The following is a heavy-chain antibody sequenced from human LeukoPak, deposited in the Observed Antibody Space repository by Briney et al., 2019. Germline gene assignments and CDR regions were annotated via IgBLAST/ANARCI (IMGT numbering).Heavy chain of an antibody. D-gene: IGHD1-1*01. Sequence: TGGSLRLSCAASGFTFNTYWMHWVRQAPGKGLVWVARVNREGTTTTYADSVKGRFTISRDNAKNTLYLQMNNLRAEDTAVYYCATTLLRASTYMDVWGKGTTVTVSS. CDR3: ATTLLRASTYMDV. CDR1: GFTFNTYW. J-gene: IGHJ6*03. V-gene: IGHV3-74*03. CDR2: VNREGTTT.